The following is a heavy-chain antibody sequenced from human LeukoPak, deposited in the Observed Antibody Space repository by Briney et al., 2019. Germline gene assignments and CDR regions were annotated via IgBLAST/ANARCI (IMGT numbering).Heavy chain of an antibody. V-gene: IGHV5-51*01. J-gene: IGHJ4*02. CDR1: GYSFSSYW. D-gene: IGHD5-24*01. CDR3: ARASRDGHNPNFDH. Sequence: GESLKISCKGLGYSFSSYWSAWVRQRPGKGLEWMGIINPGGSETRYDPSFEGQVTISADRSTSTAYLQWSSLRASDTAMYYCARASRDGHNPNFDHWGQGTLVSVSS. CDR2: INPGGSET.